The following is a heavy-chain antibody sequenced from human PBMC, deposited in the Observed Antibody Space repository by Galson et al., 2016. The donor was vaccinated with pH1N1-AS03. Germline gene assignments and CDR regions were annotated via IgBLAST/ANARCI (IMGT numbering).Heavy chain of an antibody. J-gene: IGHJ4*02. Sequence: SLRLSCAASGFTFSNAWIIWVRQAPGKGPEWVAHINQDGSEKYYVDSVKGRFTISRDNAKNSLYLQMNSLRAEDKAVYYCASAPRGSGSSYYFDYWGQGTLVTVSS. CDR2: INQDGSEK. V-gene: IGHV3-7*03. D-gene: IGHD6-6*01. CDR1: GFTFSNAW. CDR3: ASAPRGSGSSYYFDY.